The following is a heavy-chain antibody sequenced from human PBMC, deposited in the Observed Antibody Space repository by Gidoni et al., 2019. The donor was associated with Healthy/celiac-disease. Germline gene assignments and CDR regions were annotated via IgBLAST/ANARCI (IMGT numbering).Heavy chain of an antibody. J-gene: IGHJ5*02. Sequence: EVQLLESGGGLVQPGGSLRLSCAASGFTFSSYAMRWVRQAPGKGLEWGSGISGSGGSTYYADSVKGRFTISRDNSKNTLYLQMNSLRAEDTAVYYCASKADSYDFWSGYSITNWFDPWGQGTLVTVSS. D-gene: IGHD3-3*01. CDR1: GFTFSSYA. CDR3: ASKADSYDFWSGYSITNWFDP. V-gene: IGHV3-23*01. CDR2: ISGSGGST.